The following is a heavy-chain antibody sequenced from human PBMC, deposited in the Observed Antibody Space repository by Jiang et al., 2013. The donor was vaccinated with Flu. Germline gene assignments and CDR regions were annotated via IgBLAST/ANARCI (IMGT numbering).Heavy chain of an antibody. CDR3: ARLGGSSGWYTYFDF. D-gene: IGHD6-19*01. V-gene: IGHV4-59*08. CDR1: GGSISGYY. CDR2: IYYSGIT. J-gene: IGHJ4*02. Sequence: SLTCTVSGGSISGYYWSWIRQSPGKGLEWIGYIYYSGITNYNSSLESRVTISLNTSQNQFSLKLSSVTASDTAVYYCARLGGSSGWYTYFDFWGQGTLVTVSS.